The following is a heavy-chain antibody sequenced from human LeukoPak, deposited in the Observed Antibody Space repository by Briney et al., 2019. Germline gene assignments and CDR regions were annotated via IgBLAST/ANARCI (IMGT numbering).Heavy chain of an antibody. D-gene: IGHD5-12*01. CDR1: GGTFSNYA. CDR3: AILKWQKGEHDAFDI. J-gene: IGHJ3*02. CDR2: INAGNGNT. V-gene: IGHV1-3*01. Sequence: GASVKVSCKASGGTFSNYAISWVRQSPGQRLEWMGWINAGNGNTKYSQKFQGRVTITRDTSASTAYMELSSLRSEDTAVYYCAILKWQKGEHDAFDIWGQGTMVTVSS.